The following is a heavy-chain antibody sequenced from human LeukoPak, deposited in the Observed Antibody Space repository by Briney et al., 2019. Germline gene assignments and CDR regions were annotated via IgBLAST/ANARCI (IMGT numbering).Heavy chain of an antibody. CDR2: INSDGSSR. J-gene: IGHJ4*02. V-gene: IGHV3-74*01. D-gene: IGHD2-2*01. Sequence: GGSLRLSCAASGFTFSSYWMHWVRQVPGKGLVWVSRINSDGSSRNYADSVKGRFTISRDNAKNTLYVQMNSLRVEDAAVYCCAARGYCSGTSCLLEYWGQGSLVTVSS. CDR3: AARGYCSGTSCLLEY. CDR1: GFTFSSYW.